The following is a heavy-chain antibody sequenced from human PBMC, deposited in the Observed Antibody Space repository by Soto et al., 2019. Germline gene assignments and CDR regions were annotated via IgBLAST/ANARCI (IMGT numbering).Heavy chain of an antibody. Sequence: PGGSLRLSIAPSGFTFSSYAISWVRQAPGKGLEWVSAISGSGGSTYYADSVKGRFTISRDNSKNTLYLQMNSLRAEDTAVYYCAKAGYDYYDSSGPGGRDAFDIWGQGTMVTVSS. J-gene: IGHJ3*02. CDR2: ISGSGGST. V-gene: IGHV3-23*01. D-gene: IGHD3-22*01. CDR3: AKAGYDYYDSSGPGGRDAFDI. CDR1: GFTFSSYA.